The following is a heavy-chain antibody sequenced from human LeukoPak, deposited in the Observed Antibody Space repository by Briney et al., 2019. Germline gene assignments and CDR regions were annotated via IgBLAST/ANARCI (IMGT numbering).Heavy chain of an antibody. Sequence: SETLSPTCTVSGGSISSYYWSWIRQPPGKGLEWIGYIYYSGSTNYNPSLKSRVTISVDTSKNQFSLKLSSVTAADTAVYYCARDSRRAYCGGDCYRGLDYWGQGTLVTVSS. CDR3: ARDSRRAYCGGDCYRGLDY. J-gene: IGHJ4*02. V-gene: IGHV4-59*01. CDR1: GGSISSYY. CDR2: IYYSGST. D-gene: IGHD2-21*02.